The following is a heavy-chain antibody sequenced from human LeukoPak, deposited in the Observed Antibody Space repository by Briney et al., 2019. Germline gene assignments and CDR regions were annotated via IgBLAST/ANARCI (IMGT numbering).Heavy chain of an antibody. CDR3: AREDYYGSGSWD. J-gene: IGHJ3*01. Sequence: GGSLRLSCAASGFTVTSNYMSWVRQAPGKGLEWVSVIYSGGSTLYADSVKGRFTISRDKSKITVYLQMNSLRAEDTAVYYCAREDYYGSGSWDWGQGTMVTVSS. D-gene: IGHD3-10*01. CDR2: IYSGGST. CDR1: GFTVTSNY. V-gene: IGHV3-66*01.